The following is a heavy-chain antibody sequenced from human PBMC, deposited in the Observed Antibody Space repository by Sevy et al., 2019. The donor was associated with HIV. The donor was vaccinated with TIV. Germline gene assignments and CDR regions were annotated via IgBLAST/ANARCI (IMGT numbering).Heavy chain of an antibody. D-gene: IGHD3-10*01. CDR1: GFTFRNYV. J-gene: IGHJ3*02. CDR2: ISDGGGTT. Sequence: GESLKDSCAASGFTFRNYVMNWVRQPPGKGLEWVSVISDGGGTTYYADSVKGRFTISRDDSKSTLYLQMNSLRVEDTAVYFCAKRVAGALAALDIRGQGTMVTVSS. CDR3: AKRVAGALAALDI. V-gene: IGHV3-23*01.